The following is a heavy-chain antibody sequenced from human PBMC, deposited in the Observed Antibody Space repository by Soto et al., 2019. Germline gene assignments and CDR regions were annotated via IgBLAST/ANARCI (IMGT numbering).Heavy chain of an antibody. CDR3: AQARVLVVAGSIFNY. V-gene: IGHV4-38-2*02. CDR2: IYHGGTT. D-gene: IGHD6-19*01. Sequence: SETLPLTCTVSGYSISSGSYWGWIRQPPGKGPEWIASIYHGGTTFYNPSLKSRVTVSVDKSNNQFSLKLRSVTAADTAVYYCAQARVLVVAGSIFNYWGHGTLVTVSS. CDR1: GYSISSGSY. J-gene: IGHJ4*01.